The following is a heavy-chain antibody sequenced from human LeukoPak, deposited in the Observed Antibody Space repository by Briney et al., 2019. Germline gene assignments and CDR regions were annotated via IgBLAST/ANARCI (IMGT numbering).Heavy chain of an antibody. CDR1: GFSFSSYA. D-gene: IGHD3-22*01. J-gene: IGHJ4*02. Sequence: PGGSLRLPXAASGFSFSSYAMHWVRQAPGKGLEYVSAISINGDTTYYANSVKGRFTISRDNSKNTLYLQMGSLRAEDMAIYYCARVLRDSSGYYDYWGQGTLVTVSS. CDR2: ISINGDTT. CDR3: ARVLRDSSGYYDY. V-gene: IGHV3-64*01.